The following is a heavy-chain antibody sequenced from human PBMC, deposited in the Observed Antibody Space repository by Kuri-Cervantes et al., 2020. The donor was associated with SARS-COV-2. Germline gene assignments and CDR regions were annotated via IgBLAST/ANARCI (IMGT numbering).Heavy chain of an antibody. V-gene: IGHV4-4*07. D-gene: IGHD6-13*01. CDR1: GGSISGYY. Sequence: ESLKISCHVSGGSISGYYLSWIRQSAGKGMEWIGRIYINGDTNYNPSLRSRLTISGDTSKNQFSLRLSSVTAADTAVYYCARTIAAAPPYYYYGMDVWGQGTTVTVSS. J-gene: IGHJ6*02. CDR3: ARTIAAAPPYYYYGMDV. CDR2: IYINGDT.